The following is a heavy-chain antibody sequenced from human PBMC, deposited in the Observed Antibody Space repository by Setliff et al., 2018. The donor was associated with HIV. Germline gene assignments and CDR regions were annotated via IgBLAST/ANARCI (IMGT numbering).Heavy chain of an antibody. Sequence: RASVKVSCKASGYTFTDYNIAWLRQAPGQGLEWVGWISTFNGNTDSAQRLQGRVTMTTDTSTSTAYMELRSLRSDDRAVYYCARAAYCSGGVCFHRPYFDQWGQGSLVTVSS. D-gene: IGHD2-15*01. CDR2: ISTFNGNT. V-gene: IGHV1-18*01. J-gene: IGHJ4*02. CDR1: GYTFTDYN. CDR3: ARAAYCSGGVCFHRPYFDQ.